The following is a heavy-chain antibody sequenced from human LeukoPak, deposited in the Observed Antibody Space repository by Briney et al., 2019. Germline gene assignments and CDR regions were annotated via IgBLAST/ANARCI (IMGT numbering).Heavy chain of an antibody. CDR3: ARSDFWSGYHRPNYFDY. V-gene: IGHV4-39*07. CDR1: GGSISSSSYY. Sequence: PSETLSLTCTVSGGSISSSSYYWGWIRQPPGKGLEWIGSIYYSGSTYYNPSLKSRVTISVDTSKNQFSLKLSSVTAADTAVYYCARSDFWSGYHRPNYFDYWGQGTLVTVSS. CDR2: IYYSGST. J-gene: IGHJ4*02. D-gene: IGHD3-3*01.